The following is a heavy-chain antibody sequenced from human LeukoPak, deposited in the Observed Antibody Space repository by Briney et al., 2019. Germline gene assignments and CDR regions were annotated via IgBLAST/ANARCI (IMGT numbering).Heavy chain of an antibody. CDR2: IRYDGTNK. Sequence: GGSLRLSCAASGFTFSSYGMHWVRQAPGKGLEWVAFIRYDGTNKYYADSVKGRFTTSRDNSKNTLYLQMNSLRAEDTAVYYCAKDLRYGRDFDYWGQGTLVTVSS. CDR1: GFTFSSYG. CDR3: AKDLRYGRDFDY. V-gene: IGHV3-30*02. D-gene: IGHD5-18*01. J-gene: IGHJ4*02.